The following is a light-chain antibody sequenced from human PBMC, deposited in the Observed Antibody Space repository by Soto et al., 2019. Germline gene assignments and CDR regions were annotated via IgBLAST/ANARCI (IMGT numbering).Light chain of an antibody. CDR1: QSVSSTY. J-gene: IGKJ2*01. CDR2: AAS. CDR3: QQYGSSPYT. Sequence: EIVLTQSPGTLSLSPGERATLSCSASQSVSSTYLAWYQQKPGQAPRVLIYAASSRATGIPDRFSGSGSGTDFTLTISRLEPEDFSVYYCQQYGSSPYTFGQGTKLDIK. V-gene: IGKV3-20*01.